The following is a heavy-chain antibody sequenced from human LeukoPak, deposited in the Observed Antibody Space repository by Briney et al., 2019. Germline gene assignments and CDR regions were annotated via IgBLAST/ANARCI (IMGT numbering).Heavy chain of an antibody. Sequence: GGSLRLSCAASGFTFSSYAMHWVRQAPGKGLEWVAVISYDGSNKYYADSVKGRFTISRDNSKNTLYLQMNSLRAEDTAVYYCASWAELWLWDYFDYWGQGTLVTVSS. CDR2: ISYDGSNK. D-gene: IGHD5-18*01. V-gene: IGHV3-30*04. CDR3: ASWAELWLWDYFDY. J-gene: IGHJ4*02. CDR1: GFTFSSYA.